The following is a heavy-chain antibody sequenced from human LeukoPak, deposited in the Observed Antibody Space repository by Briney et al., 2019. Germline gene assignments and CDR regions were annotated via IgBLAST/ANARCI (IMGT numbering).Heavy chain of an antibody. J-gene: IGHJ2*01. CDR1: GGSISSHY. D-gene: IGHD6-6*01. CDR2: IYYSGST. V-gene: IGHV4-59*11. Sequence: PSETLSLTCTVPGGSISSHYWSWIRQPPGKGLEWIGYIYYSGSTNYNPSLKSRVTISVDTSKNQFSLKLSSVTAADMAVYYCARIVPDWYFDLWGRGTLVTVSS. CDR3: ARIVPDWYFDL.